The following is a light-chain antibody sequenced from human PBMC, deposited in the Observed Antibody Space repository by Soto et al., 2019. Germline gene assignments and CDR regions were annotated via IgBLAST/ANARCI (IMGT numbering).Light chain of an antibody. V-gene: IGKV3-20*01. Sequence: EIVLTQSPGTLSLSPGERATLSCRASQSVSSSYLAWYQQKPGQAPRLLIYGATSRATGIPDRFSGSGSGTDFPLTISRLEPEDFAVYYCQQYGSSPPITFGHGTKVEIK. CDR2: GAT. CDR3: QQYGSSPPIT. J-gene: IGKJ1*01. CDR1: QSVSSSY.